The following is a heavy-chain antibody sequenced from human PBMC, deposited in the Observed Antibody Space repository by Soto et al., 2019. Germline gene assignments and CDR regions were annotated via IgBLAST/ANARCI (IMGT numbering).Heavy chain of an antibody. CDR3: ARGLRYTFGPCDY. CDR2: LTPSSGST. J-gene: IGHJ4*02. Sequence: QVQLVQSGAEGKKPGASVKVSCKASGYSFTTYYVHWVRQAPGQGLEWIGILTPSSGSTSFAPKFHAIDTLTREPRTSSADLYLNTLSSGARAVYCCARGLRYTFGPCDYWGEGTKVIVSS. CDR1: GYSFTTYY. V-gene: IGHV1-46*01. D-gene: IGHD3-16*01.